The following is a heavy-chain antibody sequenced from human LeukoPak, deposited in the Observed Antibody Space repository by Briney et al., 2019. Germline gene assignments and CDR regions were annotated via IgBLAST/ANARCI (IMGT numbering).Heavy chain of an antibody. CDR2: IKQDGTEK. CDR3: ARGADSGYSSDN. CDR1: GFSFTTYW. D-gene: IGHD3-9*01. J-gene: IGHJ4*02. V-gene: IGHV3-7*01. Sequence: PGGSLRLSCGASGFSFTTYWMAWVRQAPGKGLEWVANIKQDGTEKYYVDSVKGRFTISRDYARNSLYLQLNSLRAEDTAVYYCARGADSGYSSDNWGQGTLVSVSS.